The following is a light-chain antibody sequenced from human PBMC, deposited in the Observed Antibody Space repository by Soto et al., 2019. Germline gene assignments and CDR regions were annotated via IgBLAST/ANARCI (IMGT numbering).Light chain of an antibody. J-gene: IGLJ3*02. CDR3: AAWDDSLNGGV. Sequence: QAVVTQPPSASGTPGQRVTISCSGSSSNIGSNTVNWYQQLPGTAPKLLIYSSNQRPSGVPDRFSGSKSGTSASLAISGLQSEDEAEYYCAAWDDSLNGGVFGGGTKLTVL. CDR1: SSNIGSNT. CDR2: SSN. V-gene: IGLV1-44*01.